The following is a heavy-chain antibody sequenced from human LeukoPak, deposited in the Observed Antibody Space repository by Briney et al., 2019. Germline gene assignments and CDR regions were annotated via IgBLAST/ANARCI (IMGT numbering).Heavy chain of an antibody. CDR1: GFTFSSYS. J-gene: IGHJ4*02. V-gene: IGHV3-21*01. D-gene: IGHD6-13*01. Sequence: GGSLRLSCAASGFTFSSYSMNWVRQAPGKGLEWVSSISSSSAYIYYADSVKGRFTLSRDNAKNSLYLQMNSLRAEDTAVYYCARPLDTYSSSSLNFDYWGQGTLVTVSS. CDR3: ARPLDTYSSSSLNFDY. CDR2: ISSSSAYI.